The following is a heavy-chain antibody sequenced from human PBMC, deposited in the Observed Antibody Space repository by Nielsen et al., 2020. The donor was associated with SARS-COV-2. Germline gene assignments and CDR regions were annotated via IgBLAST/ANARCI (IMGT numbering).Heavy chain of an antibody. D-gene: IGHD2-2*01. V-gene: IGHV5-51*01. Sequence: VRQMPGKGLEWMGIIYPGDPDTRYSPSFRGQVTFSADKSISTAYLQWSSLKASDTAMYYCARQYCSSTDCFNYFDSWGQGTLVTVSS. CDR2: IYPGDPDT. CDR3: ARQYCSSTDCFNYFDS. J-gene: IGHJ4*02.